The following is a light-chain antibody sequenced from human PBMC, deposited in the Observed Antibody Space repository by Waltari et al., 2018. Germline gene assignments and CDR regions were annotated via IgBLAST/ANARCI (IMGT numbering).Light chain of an antibody. J-gene: IGKJ3*01. CDR2: WAS. CDR3: QQYDTIPPT. Sequence: DIVMTQSTDSLALSLGERATISCKASQSIVHNSNKKKYFAWYQQKPGQPATLIINWASARESGVPDRLCGSDAGTDFSLTLPSMQTEDVAVYYCQQYDTIPPTFGPGTKVEIK. V-gene: IGKV4-1*01. CDR1: QSIVHNSNKKKY.